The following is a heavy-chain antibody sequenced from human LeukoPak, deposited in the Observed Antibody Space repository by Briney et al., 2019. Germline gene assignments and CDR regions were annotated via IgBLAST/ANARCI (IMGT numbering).Heavy chain of an antibody. V-gene: IGHV4-4*02. Sequence: SETLSLTCAVSGGSISSNKWWSWVRPPPGQGLEWIGEVYHSGSTNYNPSLKSRVTILVNKSNNQFSLKLNSVSAADTAVYYCARLTVPLRFDPWGQGTLVTVSS. D-gene: IGHD2-2*01. CDR1: GGSISSNKW. CDR2: VYHSGST. CDR3: ARLTVPLRFDP. J-gene: IGHJ5*02.